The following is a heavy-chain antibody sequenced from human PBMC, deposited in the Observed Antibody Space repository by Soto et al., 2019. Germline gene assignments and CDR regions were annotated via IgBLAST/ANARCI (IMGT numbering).Heavy chain of an antibody. J-gene: IGHJ4*02. CDR1: GYRFTIYW. Sequence: PGESLKISCDASGYRFTIYWIGWVLQMPGKGLEWMGIIYPADSDTRYSPSFQCQVTISVDKAIITAYLQWSSLKASDTAMYYCASPIVYSSVSAFDYWGQGTLVTVSS. V-gene: IGHV5-51*01. CDR3: ASPIVYSSVSAFDY. D-gene: IGHD6-19*01. CDR2: IYPADSDT.